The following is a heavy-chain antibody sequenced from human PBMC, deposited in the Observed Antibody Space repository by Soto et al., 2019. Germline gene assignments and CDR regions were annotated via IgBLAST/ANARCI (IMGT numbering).Heavy chain of an antibody. CDR2: IYYSGST. Sequence: PSETLSLTCTVSGGSISSYYWSWIRQPTRKGLEWIGYIYYSGSTNYNPSLKSRVTISVDTSKNQFSLKLSSVTAADTAVYYCARYGSGECNRGSCYSPFDYWGQGTLVTVS. CDR1: GGSISSYY. J-gene: IGHJ4*02. V-gene: IGHV4-59*08. D-gene: IGHD2-15*01. CDR3: ARYGSGECNRGSCYSPFDY.